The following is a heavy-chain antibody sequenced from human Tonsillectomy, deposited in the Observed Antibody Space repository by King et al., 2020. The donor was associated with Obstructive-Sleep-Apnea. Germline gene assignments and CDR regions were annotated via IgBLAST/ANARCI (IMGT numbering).Heavy chain of an antibody. J-gene: IGHJ3*02. CDR2: INPNSGGT. V-gene: IGHV1-2*04. D-gene: IGHD1-26*01. Sequence: QLVQSGAEVKKPGASVKVSCKASGYTFTGYYMHWVRQAPGQGLEWMGWINPNSGGTKYAQKFQGWVTMTRDTSISTAYMELSRLRSDDTAVYYCARGVVGAPDDAFDIWGQGTMVTVSS. CDR3: ARGVVGAPDDAFDI. CDR1: GYTFTGYY.